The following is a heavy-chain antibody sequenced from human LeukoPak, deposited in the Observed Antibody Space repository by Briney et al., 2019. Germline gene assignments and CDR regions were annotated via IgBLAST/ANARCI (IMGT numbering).Heavy chain of an antibody. CDR1: GFTLSAYF. Sequence: GRSLRLSCAASGFTLSAYFMHWVRQAPGKGLEWVADIASDGTHTFYAESVKGRFTISRDNSKNTLYLQMNSLRAEDTAVYFCARERQDTVLHSGAFDIWGQGTMVTVSS. CDR3: ARERQDTVLHSGAFDI. CDR2: IASDGTHT. J-gene: IGHJ3*02. V-gene: IGHV3-30-3*01. D-gene: IGHD2-21*01.